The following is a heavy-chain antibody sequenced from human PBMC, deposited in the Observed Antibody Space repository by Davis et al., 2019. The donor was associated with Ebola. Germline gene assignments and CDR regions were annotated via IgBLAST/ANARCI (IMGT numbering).Heavy chain of an antibody. V-gene: IGHV4-59*12. CDR1: GGSISSYY. D-gene: IGHD4-17*01. Sequence: MPSETLSLTCTVSGGSISSYYWSWIRQPPGKGLEWIGYIYYSGSTNYNPSLKSRVTISVDTSKNQFSLKLGSVTAADTAVYYCATHMTTVTTGWFDPWGQGTLVTVSS. CDR3: ATHMTTVTTGWFDP. J-gene: IGHJ5*02. CDR2: IYYSGST.